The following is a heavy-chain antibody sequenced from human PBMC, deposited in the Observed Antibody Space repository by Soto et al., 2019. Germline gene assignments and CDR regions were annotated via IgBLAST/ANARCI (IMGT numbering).Heavy chain of an antibody. J-gene: IGHJ4*02. CDR3: ARLGRGSGSPEFDY. Sequence: QVQLQESGPGLVKPSETLSLTCTVSGGSISSYFWGWIRQPPGKGLECIGYIYYTGGTNYNPSLKSRVTISVDTSKNQFSLKLNSVTVTDTAVYYCARLGRGSGSPEFDYWGQGTLVTVSS. CDR2: IYYTGGT. D-gene: IGHD3-10*01. CDR1: GGSISSYF. V-gene: IGHV4-59*08.